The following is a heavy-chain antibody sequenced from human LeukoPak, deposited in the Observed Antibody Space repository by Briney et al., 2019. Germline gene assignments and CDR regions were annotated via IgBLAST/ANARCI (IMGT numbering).Heavy chain of an antibody. CDR2: ISAYNGNT. CDR3: ARLTDVVLMLTFDY. J-gene: IGHJ4*02. D-gene: IGHD2-8*01. CDR1: GYTFTSYG. Sequence: GASVKVSCNASGYTFTSYGISWVRQAPGQGLEWMGWISAYNGNTNYAQKLQGRVTMTTDSSTTTAYMELRSLRSDDTALYYCARLTDVVLMLTFDYWGQGTLVTVSS. V-gene: IGHV1-18*01.